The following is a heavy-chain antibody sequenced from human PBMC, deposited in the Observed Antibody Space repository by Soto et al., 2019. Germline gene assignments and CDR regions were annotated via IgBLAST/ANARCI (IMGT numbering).Heavy chain of an antibody. J-gene: IGHJ4*02. Sequence: EVQLVESGGGLVQPGGSLGLSCAASRFSLSTYWMYWVRQAPGKGLMWVSRINSDGGITNYADSVKGRFTISRDNAKNTLYLQMNSLRADDTAVYYCARDLGKYDRHYFDNWGQGTLVTVSS. CDR1: RFSLSTYW. D-gene: IGHD3-9*01. CDR3: ARDLGKYDRHYFDN. V-gene: IGHV3-74*01. CDR2: INSDGGIT.